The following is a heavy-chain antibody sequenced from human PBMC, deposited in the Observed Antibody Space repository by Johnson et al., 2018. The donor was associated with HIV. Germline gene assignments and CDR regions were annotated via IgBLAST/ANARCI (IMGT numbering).Heavy chain of an antibody. V-gene: IGHV3-9*01. CDR3: ANPTGSDAFDI. J-gene: IGHJ3*02. Sequence: VQLVESGGGLVQPGRSLRLSCAASGFTFDAYAMHWVRQAPGKGLEWVSGISWNSGSIGYAASVKGRFTISRDNAKNSLYLQMNSLRAEDTAVYYCANPTGSDAFDIWGQGTMVTVSS. CDR1: GFTFDAYA. CDR2: ISWNSGSI. D-gene: IGHD1-1*01.